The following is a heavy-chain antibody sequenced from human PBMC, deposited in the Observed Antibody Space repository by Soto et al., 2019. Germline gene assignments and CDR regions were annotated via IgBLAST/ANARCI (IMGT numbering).Heavy chain of an antibody. Sequence: QVQLQESGPGLVKPSQTLSLTCTVSGGSISSADYYWSWIRQPPGKGLEWIGYIYYSGSTYYNPSLKGRVTLSVDTSKNQFALKLGSVTAAGTAVYYCARETVVTPYWFDPWGQGTLVTVS. CDR3: ARETVVTPYWFDP. D-gene: IGHD2-15*01. CDR1: GGSISSADYY. J-gene: IGHJ5*02. V-gene: IGHV4-30-4*01. CDR2: IYYSGST.